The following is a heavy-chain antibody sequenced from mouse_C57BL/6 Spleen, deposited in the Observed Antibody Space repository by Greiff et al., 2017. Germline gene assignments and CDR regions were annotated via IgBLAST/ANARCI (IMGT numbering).Heavy chain of an antibody. J-gene: IGHJ4*01. D-gene: IGHD2-5*01. Sequence: EVKLVESGGGLVQSGRSLRLSCATSGFTFSDFYMEWVRQAPGQGLEWIAASRNKANDYTTEYSSSVKGRFIVSRDTSQSNLYLQMNALRAEDTAIYYCARESNSYAMDYWGQGTSVTVAS. CDR2: SRNKANDYTT. V-gene: IGHV7-1*01. CDR3: ARESNSYAMDY. CDR1: GFTFSDFY.